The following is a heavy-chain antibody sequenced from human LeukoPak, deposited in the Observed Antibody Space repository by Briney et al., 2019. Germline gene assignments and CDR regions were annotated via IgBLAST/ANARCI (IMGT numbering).Heavy chain of an antibody. Sequence: GASVKVSCKASGYTFTGYYMHWVRQAPGQGLEWMGWINPNSGGTNYAQKFQGRVTMTRDTSISTAYMELSRLRSDDTAVYYCAREGYYDSSGYPADYWGQGTLVTVSS. CDR1: GYTFTGYY. J-gene: IGHJ4*02. D-gene: IGHD3-22*01. V-gene: IGHV1-2*02. CDR2: INPNSGGT. CDR3: AREGYYDSSGYPADY.